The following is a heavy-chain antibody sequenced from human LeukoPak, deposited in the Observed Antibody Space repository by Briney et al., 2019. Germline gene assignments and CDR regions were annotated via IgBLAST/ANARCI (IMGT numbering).Heavy chain of an antibody. CDR2: IYSGGST. CDR1: GFTFSNAW. D-gene: IGHD2-2*01. CDR3: ASSTYCSSTSCYFFDYYYGMDV. J-gene: IGHJ6*02. V-gene: IGHV3-53*01. Sequence: GGSLRLSCAASGFTFSNAWMNWVRQAPGKGLEWVSVIYSGGSTYYADSVKGRFTISRDNSKNTLYLQMNSLRAEDTAVYYCASSTYCSSTSCYFFDYYYGMDVWGQGTTVTVSS.